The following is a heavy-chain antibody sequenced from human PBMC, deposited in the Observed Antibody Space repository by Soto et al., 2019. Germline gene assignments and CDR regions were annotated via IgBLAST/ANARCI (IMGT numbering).Heavy chain of an antibody. J-gene: IGHJ4*02. CDR2: IYYTRST. CDR3: ARDPAPRMGYSPTGHFDY. Sequence: QVQLQESGPGLVKPSQTLSLTCTVSGDSISSGDSYWSWIRQHPGMGLEWVGYIYYTRSTYYNPSLKSRVSISADTSENQFSLKLTSVTAADTAVYYCARDPAPRMGYSPTGHFDYWGQGTLVTVSS. CDR1: GDSISSGDSY. V-gene: IGHV4-31*03. D-gene: IGHD4-17*01.